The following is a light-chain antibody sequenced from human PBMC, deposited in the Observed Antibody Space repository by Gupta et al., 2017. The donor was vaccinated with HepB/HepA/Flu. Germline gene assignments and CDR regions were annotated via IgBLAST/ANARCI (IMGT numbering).Light chain of an antibody. CDR2: STS. Sequence: DIQMTQSPSYLSASVGDRVTITCRASQSISSYLHWYQQKPGKAPRLLMYSTSNLESGVPSRFSGSGSGTDFTITIISLQPEDFATYYFQQGYSTPPTFGQGSKVEI. CDR3: QQGYSTPPT. J-gene: IGKJ1*01. CDR1: QSISSY. V-gene: IGKV1-39*01.